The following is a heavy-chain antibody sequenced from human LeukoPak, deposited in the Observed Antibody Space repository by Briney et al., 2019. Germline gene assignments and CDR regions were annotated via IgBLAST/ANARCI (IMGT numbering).Heavy chain of an antibody. CDR2: IKEDGSVE. D-gene: IGHD7-27*01. CDR3: ARDGDVDSTTGAFDI. V-gene: IGHV3-7*01. Sequence: GGSLRLSCAASGFTFDNYWMSWVRQAPGKGLEWVANIKEDGSVEYYVDSVRGRFTISRDNANNSLYLLMNSLRAEDTAVYYCARDGDVDSTTGAFDIWGQGTMVIVSS. J-gene: IGHJ3*02. CDR1: GFTFDNYW.